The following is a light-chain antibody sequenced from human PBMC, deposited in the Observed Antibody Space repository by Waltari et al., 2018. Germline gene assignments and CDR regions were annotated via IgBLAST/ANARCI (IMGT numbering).Light chain of an antibody. V-gene: IGKV4-1*01. CDR3: QQYFGTPWT. Sequence: DIVLTQSPDSLPVSLGERATINCKSSQNILYNSNNKNYLAWYQQKPGQPLKLLIYWASTREPGVPDRFSGSGSGTDFTLTISSLQAEDVAVYYCQQYFGTPWTFGQGTKVEIK. CDR2: WAS. CDR1: QNILYNSNNKNY. J-gene: IGKJ1*01.